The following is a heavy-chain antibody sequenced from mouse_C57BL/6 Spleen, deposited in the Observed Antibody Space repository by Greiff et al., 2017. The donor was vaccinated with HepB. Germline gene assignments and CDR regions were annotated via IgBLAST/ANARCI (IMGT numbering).Heavy chain of an antibody. CDR1: GYSITSGYY. V-gene: IGHV3-6*01. Sequence: DVQLQESGPGLVKPSQSLSLTCSVTGYSITSGYYWNWIRQFPGNKLEWMGYISYDGSNNYNPSLKNRISITRDTSKNQFFLKLNSVTTEDTATYYCARDRGGYYGFAYWGQGTLVTVSA. CDR3: ARDRGGYYGFAY. J-gene: IGHJ3*01. CDR2: ISYDGSN. D-gene: IGHD2-3*01.